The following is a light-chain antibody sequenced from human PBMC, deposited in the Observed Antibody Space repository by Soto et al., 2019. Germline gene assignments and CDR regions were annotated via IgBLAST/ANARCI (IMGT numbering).Light chain of an antibody. CDR3: QQYNNWPLT. CDR2: DAS. CDR1: QSISSW. V-gene: IGKV1-5*01. Sequence: IKRSNSLSGLSAYIGDSGTVACRASQSISSWLAWYQQKPGKAPKLLIYDASSLESGVPSRFSGSGSGTEFTLTTSSLQSEALAGDCCQQYNNWPLTFGGGTKVDI. J-gene: IGKJ4*01.